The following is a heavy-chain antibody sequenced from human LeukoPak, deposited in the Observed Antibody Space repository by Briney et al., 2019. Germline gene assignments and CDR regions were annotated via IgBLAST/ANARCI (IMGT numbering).Heavy chain of an antibody. D-gene: IGHD1-26*01. V-gene: IGHV3-64*01. CDR3: AREERGQAIDY. CDR2: INSNGDST. Sequence: PGGSLRLSCAASGFTFSNYAMHWVRQAPGKGLEYVSAINSNGDSTYYANPVKGRFTISRDNSKSTLYLQMGSLRPEDTAVYYCAREERGQAIDYWGQGALVTVSS. CDR1: GFTFSNYA. J-gene: IGHJ4*02.